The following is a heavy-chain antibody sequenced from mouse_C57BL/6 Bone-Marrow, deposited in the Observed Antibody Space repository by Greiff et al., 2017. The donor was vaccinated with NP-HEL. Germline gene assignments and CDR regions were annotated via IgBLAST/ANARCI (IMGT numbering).Heavy chain of an antibody. Sequence: VKLQQPGAELVKPGASVKLSCKASGYTFTSYWMQWVKQRPGQGLEWIGEIDPSDSYTNYNQKFKGKATLTVDTSSSTAYMQLSSLTSEDSAVYYCARLGTVVDYWGQGTTLTVSS. J-gene: IGHJ2*01. CDR3: ARLGTVVDY. CDR2: IDPSDSYT. CDR1: GYTFTSYW. V-gene: IGHV1-50*01. D-gene: IGHD1-1*01.